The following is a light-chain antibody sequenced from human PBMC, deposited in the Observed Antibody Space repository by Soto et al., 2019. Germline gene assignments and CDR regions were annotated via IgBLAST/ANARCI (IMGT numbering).Light chain of an antibody. J-gene: IGKJ1*01. CDR3: QQYGSPPWT. V-gene: IGKV3-20*01. CDR1: QSVSSNY. CDR2: GAS. Sequence: EIVLMQSPGTLSLSPGERATLSCRASQSVSSNYLAWYQQKPGQAPRPLIYGASSRATGIPDRFSGSGAGTDFTLTISRLEPEDFPVYYCQQYGSPPWTFGQGTKVDIK.